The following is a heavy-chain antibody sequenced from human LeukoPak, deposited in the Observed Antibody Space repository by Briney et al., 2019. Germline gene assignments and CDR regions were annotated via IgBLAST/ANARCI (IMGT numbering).Heavy chain of an antibody. Sequence: SVKVSCKASGYTFTDYYMHWVRQAPGQGLEWMGGIIPIFGTANYAQKFQGRVTITTDESTSTAYMELSSLRSEDTAVYYCAREGYYDSSGYTYWGQGTLVTVSS. J-gene: IGHJ4*02. CDR3: AREGYYDSSGYTY. CDR2: IIPIFGTA. D-gene: IGHD3-22*01. V-gene: IGHV1-69*05. CDR1: GYTFTDYY.